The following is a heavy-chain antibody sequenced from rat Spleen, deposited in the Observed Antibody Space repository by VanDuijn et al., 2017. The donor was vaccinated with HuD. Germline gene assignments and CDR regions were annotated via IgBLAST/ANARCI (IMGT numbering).Heavy chain of an antibody. CDR1: GFSLTSYH. D-gene: IGHD1-1*01. CDR2: LWGDGST. J-gene: IGHJ4*01. CDR3: ARSDAAHYQILDA. Sequence: QVQLKESGPGLVQPSQTLSLTCTVSGFSLTSYHVHWVRQPPGKGLEWMGGLWGDGSTDYNSVLKSRLSISGDTSKSQVFLKMNSLQTDDTAIYFCARSDAAHYQILDAWGQGTSVTVSS. V-gene: IGHV2-1*01.